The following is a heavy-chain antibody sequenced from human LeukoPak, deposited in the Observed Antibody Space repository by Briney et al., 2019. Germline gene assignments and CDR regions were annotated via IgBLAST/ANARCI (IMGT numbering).Heavy chain of an antibody. V-gene: IGHV4-31*03. J-gene: IGHJ4*02. D-gene: IGHD5-12*01. CDR1: GGSISTGGYY. CDR3: AREVNSGYDY. CDR2: IYYSGST. Sequence: SETLSLTCTVSGGSISTGGYYWNWIRQHPGKGLEWIGYIYYSGSTYYNPSLKSRVTISVDTSKNQFSLKLSTVTAADTAVYYCAREVNSGYDYWGQGTLVTVSS.